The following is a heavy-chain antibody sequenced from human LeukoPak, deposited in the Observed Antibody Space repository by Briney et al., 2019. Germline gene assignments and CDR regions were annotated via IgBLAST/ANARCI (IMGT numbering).Heavy chain of an antibody. CDR3: AKDHSSGWYVDDY. CDR1: GFTFSSYG. CDR2: IWYDGSNK. J-gene: IGHJ4*02. D-gene: IGHD6-19*01. Sequence: SGRSLRLSCAASGFTFSSYGMHGVRRAPGKGLEWVAGIWYDGSNKYYTDSVKGRFTISRDNSKNTLYLQMNSLRDEDTAVYYCAKDHSSGWYVDDYWGQGTLVTVSS. V-gene: IGHV3-33*06.